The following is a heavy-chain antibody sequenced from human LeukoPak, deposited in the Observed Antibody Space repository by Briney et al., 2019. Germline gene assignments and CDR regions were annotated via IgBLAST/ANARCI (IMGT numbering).Heavy chain of an antibody. CDR3: TRVQAGRAGLMDV. J-gene: IGHJ6*02. CDR1: GFTLSSYW. CDR2: IDPDGSTT. Sequence: GGSLRLSCAASGFTLSSYWMHWVRQAPGEGLVWVPRIDPDGSTTNYADSVKGRFTTSRDNAKNTLYLQMNSLRAEDTALYYCTRVQAGRAGLMDVWGRGTTVTVSS. D-gene: IGHD6-13*01. V-gene: IGHV3-74*01.